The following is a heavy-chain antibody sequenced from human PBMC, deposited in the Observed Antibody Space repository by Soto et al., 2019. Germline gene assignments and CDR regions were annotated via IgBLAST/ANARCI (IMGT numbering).Heavy chain of an antibody. J-gene: IGHJ6*02. V-gene: IGHV4-59*01. CDR2: IYYSGST. CDR1: GGSISSYY. CDR3: AREGTAASYYYYGMDV. D-gene: IGHD6-13*01. Sequence: SETLSLTCTASGGSISSYYWSWIRQPPGKGLEWIGYIYYSGSTNYNPSLKSRVTISVDTSKNQFSLKLSSVTAADTAVYYCAREGTAASYYYYGMDVWGQGTTVTV.